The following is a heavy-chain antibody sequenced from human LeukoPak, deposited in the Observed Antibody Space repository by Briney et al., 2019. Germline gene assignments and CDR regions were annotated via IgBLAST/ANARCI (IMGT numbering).Heavy chain of an antibody. D-gene: IGHD2-2*01. J-gene: IGHJ6*02. Sequence: GGSPRLSCAASGFTFSSYWMHWVRQAPGKGLVWVSCTWTDGISTSYADSVKGRFTISRDNAKNTLYLQMNSLRAEDTAVYYCARGVGPLGYYYNMNVWGQGTTVTVSS. CDR2: TWTDGIST. CDR1: GFTFSSYW. V-gene: IGHV3-74*01. CDR3: ARGVGPLGYYYNMNV.